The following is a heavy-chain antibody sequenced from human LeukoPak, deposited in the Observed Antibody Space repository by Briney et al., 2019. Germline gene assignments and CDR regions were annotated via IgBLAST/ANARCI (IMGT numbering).Heavy chain of an antibody. Sequence: GGPLRLSCAASGFTFSSYSMNWVRQAPGKGLEWVSSISSSSSYIYYADSVKGRFTISRDNAKNSLYLQMNSLRAEDTAVYYCARGPDTVWGPLWGQGTLVTVSS. V-gene: IGHV3-21*01. D-gene: IGHD5-18*01. CDR3: ARGPDTVWGPL. CDR1: GFTFSSYS. CDR2: ISSSSSYI. J-gene: IGHJ4*02.